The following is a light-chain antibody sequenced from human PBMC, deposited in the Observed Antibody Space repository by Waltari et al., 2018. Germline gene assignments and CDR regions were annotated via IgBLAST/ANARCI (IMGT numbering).Light chain of an antibody. Sequence: EIVMTQSPATLSVSPGERATLSCRASQSVRSNLAWYQHKPGQAPRLLIYGASTRATGIPARFSGSESGTEFTLTISSLQSEDPAVYYCQHYNNWPLTFGPGTKVDIK. J-gene: IGKJ3*01. CDR2: GAS. V-gene: IGKV3-15*01. CDR3: QHYNNWPLT. CDR1: QSVRSN.